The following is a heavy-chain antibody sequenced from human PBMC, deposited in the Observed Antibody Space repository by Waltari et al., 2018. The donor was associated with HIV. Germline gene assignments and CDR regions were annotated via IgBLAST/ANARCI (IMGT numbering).Heavy chain of an antibody. CDR1: GGSFTNFY. J-gene: IGHJ4*02. CDR2: INHGGDT. D-gene: IGHD2-2*01. V-gene: IGHV4-34*01. Sequence: QVQLQQWGAGLLKPSETLSLTCSVYGGSFTNFYWNWIRQTPAEGLQWIGEINHGGDTNVNPSLKSRVIMSIDTSKYEISLNLTSVSVADTALYFCARRGSNASPLTLWGRGSRVTVSS. CDR3: ARRGSNASPLTL.